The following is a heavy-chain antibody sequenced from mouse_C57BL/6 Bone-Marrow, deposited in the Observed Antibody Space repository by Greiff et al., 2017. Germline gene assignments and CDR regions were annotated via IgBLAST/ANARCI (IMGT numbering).Heavy chain of an antibody. Sequence: EVNVVESGGGLVQPGGSLKLSCAASGFTFSDYGMAWVRQAPRKGPEWVAFISNLAYSIYYPATVKGRFTISRDNAKHTLYLAMSSLMSSDTAMYYCARNPYYYAMDYWGQGTSVTVSS. CDR2: ISNLAYSI. V-gene: IGHV5-15*01. J-gene: IGHJ4*01. CDR3: ARNPYYYAMDY. CDR1: GFTFSDYG.